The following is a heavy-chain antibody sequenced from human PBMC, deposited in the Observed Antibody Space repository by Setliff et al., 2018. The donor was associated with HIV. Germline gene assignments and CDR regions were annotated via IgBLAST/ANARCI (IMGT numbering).Heavy chain of an antibody. D-gene: IGHD3-10*01. J-gene: IGHJ6*03. CDR3: ARAMNHYGSGTFEYYYYMDV. V-gene: IGHV3-48*02. CDR1: GFNFKTYG. Sequence: GGSLRLSCAASGFNFKTYGMTWVRQAPGKGLDWVAHIGSSNHGIHYTASVQGRFTVSRDNANNLLFLQMNNLRDEDTAVYYCARAMNHYGSGTFEYYYYMDVWGKGTTVTVSS. CDR2: IGSSNHGI.